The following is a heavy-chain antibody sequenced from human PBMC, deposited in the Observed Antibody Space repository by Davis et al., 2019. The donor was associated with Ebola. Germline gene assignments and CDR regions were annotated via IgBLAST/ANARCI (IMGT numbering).Heavy chain of an antibody. CDR1: GASISSEYFS. Sequence: SETLSLTCNVSGASISSEYFSWTWVRQPAGRGLEWIGHIYTTGSTKYNPSLESRVTISLDTTKNQFSLRLTSVTAADTATYFCARDRRDSSAYGFWGQGTLVTVSS. V-gene: IGHV4-61*09. D-gene: IGHD3-22*01. J-gene: IGHJ4*02. CDR3: ARDRRDSSAYGF. CDR2: IYTTGST.